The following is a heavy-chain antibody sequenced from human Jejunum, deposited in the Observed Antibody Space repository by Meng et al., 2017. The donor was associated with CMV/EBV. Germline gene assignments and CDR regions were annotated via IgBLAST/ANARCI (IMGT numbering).Heavy chain of an antibody. CDR2: ISGSGETP. J-gene: IGHJ4*02. Sequence: FPFAPYVLTWVRQAPGKGLEWVSSISGSGETPYYADSVQGRFTISKDNSRNTVFLQMDGLRVDDTAVYFCAKDWISLYGPTSSDYWGQGTLVTVSS. D-gene: IGHD4-17*01. CDR1: FPFAPYV. CDR3: AKDWISLYGPTSSDY. V-gene: IGHV3-23*01.